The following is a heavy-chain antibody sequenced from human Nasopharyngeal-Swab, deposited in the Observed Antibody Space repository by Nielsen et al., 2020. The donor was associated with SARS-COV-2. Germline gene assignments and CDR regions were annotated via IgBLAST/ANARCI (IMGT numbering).Heavy chain of an antibody. CDR3: AREEGGSYAY. V-gene: IGHV1-3*01. Sequence: ASVKVSCKTSGYTFTSYAIHWVRQAPGQSLEWMGWINAGNGNTKYSQKFQVRVTITRDTSASTAYMELRSLISEDTAVCYCAREEGGSYAYWGQGTLVTVSS. CDR1: GYTFTSYA. CDR2: INAGNGNT. J-gene: IGHJ4*02. D-gene: IGHD1-26*01.